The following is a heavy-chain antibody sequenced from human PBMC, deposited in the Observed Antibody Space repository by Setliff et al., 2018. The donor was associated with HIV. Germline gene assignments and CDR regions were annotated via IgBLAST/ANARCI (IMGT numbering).Heavy chain of an antibody. CDR2: IYHSGST. J-gene: IGHJ2*01. Sequence: PSETLSLTCAVSGYSISRDHYWAWIRQPPGKGLEYIGNIYHSGSTFYNPSLKSRVTVSVDTSKNQFSLKLSSVTAADTAVYYCARGLSSGWYGYWYFDLWGRGTLVTVSS. V-gene: IGHV4-38-2*01. CDR3: ARGLSSGWYGYWYFDL. CDR1: GYSISRDHY. D-gene: IGHD6-19*01.